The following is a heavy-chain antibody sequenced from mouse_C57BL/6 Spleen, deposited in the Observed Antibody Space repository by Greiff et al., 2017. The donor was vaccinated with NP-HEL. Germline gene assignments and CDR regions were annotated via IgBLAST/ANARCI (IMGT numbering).Heavy chain of an antibody. J-gene: IGHJ2*01. CDR2: IDPETGGT. CDR3: TRRGGGYFDD. CDR1: GYTFTDYE. Sequence: QVQLQQSGAELVRPGASVTLSCKASGYTFTDYEMHWVKQTPVHGLEWIGAIDPETGGTAYNQKFKGKAILTADKSSSTAYMELRSLTSEDSAVYYCTRRGGGYFDDWGQGTTLTVSS. V-gene: IGHV1-15*01.